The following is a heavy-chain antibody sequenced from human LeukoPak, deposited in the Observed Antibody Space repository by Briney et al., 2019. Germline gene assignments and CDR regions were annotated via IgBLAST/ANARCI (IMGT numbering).Heavy chain of an antibody. Sequence: QPGGSLRLSCAASGFTFSTYGMSWVRQAPGKGLEHVSGLSSTGDSTYYAKGVKGRFTISRDNSKNTLYLQMGSLRGEDMAVYFCARAVAGTSPKRFDYWGQGTLVTVSS. CDR3: ARAVAGTSPKRFDY. D-gene: IGHD6-19*01. V-gene: IGHV3-64*01. CDR1: GFTFSTYG. J-gene: IGHJ4*02. CDR2: LSSTGDST.